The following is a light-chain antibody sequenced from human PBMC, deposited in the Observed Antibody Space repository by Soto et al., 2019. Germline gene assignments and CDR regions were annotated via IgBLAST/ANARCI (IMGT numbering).Light chain of an antibody. CDR1: KLGDKY. CDR2: QDR. V-gene: IGLV3-1*01. CDR3: QAWDSSTVV. J-gene: IGLJ2*01. Sequence: SYELTQPPSVSVSPGQTASITCSGDKLGDKYVCWYQQRPGQSPVLVIYQDRKRPSGIPERFSGSNSGNTATLTISGTQAMDEADYYCQAWDSSTVVFAGGPKLTVL.